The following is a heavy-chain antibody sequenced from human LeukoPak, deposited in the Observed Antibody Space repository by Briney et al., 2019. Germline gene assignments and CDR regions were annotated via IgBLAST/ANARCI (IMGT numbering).Heavy chain of an antibody. Sequence: PSETLSLTCAVYGGSFSGYYWSWIRQPPGKGLEWIGEINHSGSTNYNPSLKSRVTISVDTSKNQFSLKLSSVTAADTAVYYCARFRSVYDSSGYPIVRNYFDYWGQGTQVTVSS. J-gene: IGHJ4*02. V-gene: IGHV4-34*01. CDR1: GGSFSGYY. CDR3: ARFRSVYDSSGYPIVRNYFDY. D-gene: IGHD3-22*01. CDR2: INHSGST.